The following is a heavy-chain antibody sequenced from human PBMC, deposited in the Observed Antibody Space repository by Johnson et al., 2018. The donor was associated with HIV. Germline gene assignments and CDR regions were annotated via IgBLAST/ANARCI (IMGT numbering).Heavy chain of an antibody. CDR3: ARVRTAAGFDAFDI. CDR2: ISYHGTTK. V-gene: IGHV3-30-3*01. J-gene: IGHJ3*02. Sequence: QVQLVESGGGVVQPGRSLRLSCAASGFTFSTYAMHWVRQAPGKGLEWVAVISYHGTTKYYADSVKGRFTISRDNSKNTLYLQMNSLRAEDTALYYCARVRTAAGFDAFDIWGQGTMVTVSS. D-gene: IGHD6-13*01. CDR1: GFTFSTYA.